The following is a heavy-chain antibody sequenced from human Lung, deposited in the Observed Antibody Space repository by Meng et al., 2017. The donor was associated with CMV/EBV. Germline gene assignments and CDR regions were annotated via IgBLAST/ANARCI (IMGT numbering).Heavy chain of an antibody. Sequence: GESXKISCAASGFTFSRYAMSWVRQAPGKGLEWVSAISKSGDSTYYADAVKGRFTISRDNSKNKVFLQMNSMRAEDMAAYYCAKTPGTSSWAECFGNWGKGTXVTVSS. CDR1: GFTFSRYA. J-gene: IGHJ4*02. D-gene: IGHD6-13*01. CDR2: ISKSGDST. CDR3: AKTPGTSSWAECFGN. V-gene: IGHV3-23*01.